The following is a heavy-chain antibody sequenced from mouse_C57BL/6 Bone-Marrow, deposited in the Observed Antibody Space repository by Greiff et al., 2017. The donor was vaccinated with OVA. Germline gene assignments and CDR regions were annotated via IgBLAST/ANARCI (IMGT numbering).Heavy chain of an antibody. J-gene: IGHJ3*01. V-gene: IGHV1-82*01. CDR2: IYPGDGDT. CDR3: ALGGQLRFWFAY. D-gene: IGHD3-2*02. Sequence: QVQLQQSGPELVKPGASVKISCKASGYAFSSSWMNWVKQRPGKGLEWIGRIYPGDGDTNYNGKFKGKATLTADKSSSTAYMQLSSLTSEDSAVYFCALGGQLRFWFAYWGQGTLVTVSA. CDR1: GYAFSSSW.